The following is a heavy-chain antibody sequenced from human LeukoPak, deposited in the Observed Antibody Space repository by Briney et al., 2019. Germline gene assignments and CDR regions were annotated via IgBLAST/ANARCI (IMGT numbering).Heavy chain of an antibody. D-gene: IGHD3-22*01. J-gene: IGHJ3*02. CDR3: TTGQSSGSKTGDAFDT. CDR1: GFTFSNAW. Sequence: GGSLRLSCAASGFTFSNAWMGWVRQAPGKGLEWVGRIKSKTDGGTTDYAAPVKGRFTISRDDSKNTLYLQMNSLKTEDTAVYYCTTGQSSGSKTGDAFDTWGQGTMVTVSS. CDR2: IKSKTDGGTT. V-gene: IGHV3-15*01.